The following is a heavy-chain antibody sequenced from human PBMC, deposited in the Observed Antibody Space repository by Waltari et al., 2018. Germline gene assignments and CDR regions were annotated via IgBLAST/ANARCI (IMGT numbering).Heavy chain of an antibody. Sequence: EVQLVESGGGLVQPGGSLRLSCAASGITFSRYWMHWVRQAPGKGLVWVSRINSYGSSTSYADSVEGRFTISRDNAKNTLYLQMNSLRAEDTAVYYCATCYYYDSCGNYYVSDYWGQGTLVTVSS. CDR3: ATCYYYDSCGNYYVSDY. V-gene: IGHV3-74*01. CDR2: INSYGSST. J-gene: IGHJ4*02. CDR1: GITFSRYW. D-gene: IGHD3-22*01.